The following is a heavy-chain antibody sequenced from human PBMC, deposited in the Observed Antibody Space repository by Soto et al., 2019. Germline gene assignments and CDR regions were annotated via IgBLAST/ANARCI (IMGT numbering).Heavy chain of an antibody. J-gene: IGHJ6*02. V-gene: IGHV1-69*13. Sequence: SVNDSFQATLGSFSKYALHGVRQAPGQGRAWMGGIIPIFGTANYAQKFQGRVTITADESTSTAYMELSSLRSEDTAVYYCARYVSAAAAHTYDYYDYGMDVWGQGDTVTVSS. CDR1: LGSFSKYA. CDR2: IIPIFGTA. CDR3: ARYVSAAAAHTYDYYDYGMDV. D-gene: IGHD6-13*01.